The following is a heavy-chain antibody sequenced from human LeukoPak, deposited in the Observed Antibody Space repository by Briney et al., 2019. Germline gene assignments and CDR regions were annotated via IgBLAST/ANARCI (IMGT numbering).Heavy chain of an antibody. J-gene: IGHJ6*03. CDR2: ISYDGSKE. V-gene: IGHV3-30*04. Sequence: GRSLRLSCAASGFTFSTYSMHWVRQAPGKGLEWVAIISYDGSKEYYADSVKGRFTISRDNSKNTLYLQMKGLRAEDTAVYYCAKGGGYEAQYYYYYLDVWGKGTTVTISS. CDR3: AKGGGYEAQYYYYYLDV. D-gene: IGHD5-12*01. CDR1: GFTFSTYS.